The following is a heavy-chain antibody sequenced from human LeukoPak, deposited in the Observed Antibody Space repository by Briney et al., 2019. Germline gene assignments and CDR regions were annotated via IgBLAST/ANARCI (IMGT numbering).Heavy chain of an antibody. D-gene: IGHD6-13*01. CDR3: AKGGVAAAGSDLYYFDY. CDR2: IWYDGSNK. J-gene: IGHJ4*02. V-gene: IGHV3-33*06. Sequence: GGSLRLSCAASGFTFSSYGMHWVRRAPGKGLEWVAVIWYDGSNKYYADSVKGRFTISRDNSKNTLYLQMNSLRAEDTAVYYCAKGGVAAAGSDLYYFDYWGQGTLVTVSS. CDR1: GFTFSSYG.